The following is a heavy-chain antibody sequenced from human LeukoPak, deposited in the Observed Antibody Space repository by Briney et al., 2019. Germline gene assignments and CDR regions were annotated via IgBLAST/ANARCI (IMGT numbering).Heavy chain of an antibody. J-gene: IGHJ4*02. Sequence: PGGSLRLSCAASGFTFRSYAMTWVRQAPGKGLEWVSGISWNSGSIGYADSVKGRFTISRDNAKNSLYLQMNSLRAEDTALYYCAKGPMIAGDYFDYWGQGTLVTVSS. CDR3: AKGPMIAGDYFDY. V-gene: IGHV3-9*01. CDR2: ISWNSGSI. D-gene: IGHD3-22*01. CDR1: GFTFRSYA.